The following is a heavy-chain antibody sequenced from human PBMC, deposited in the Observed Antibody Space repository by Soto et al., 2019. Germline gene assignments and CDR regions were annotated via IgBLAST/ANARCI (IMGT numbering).Heavy chain of an antibody. V-gene: IGHV3-33*01. CDR2: IWHDGRNK. J-gene: IGHJ4*02. D-gene: IGHD1-26*01. CDR3: TRAAIKGELPDY. CDR1: GFTFNNYG. Sequence: QVQLVESGGGVVQPGRSLRLSCAASGFTFNNYGMHWVRQAPGKGLEWVALIWHDGRNKGYADSVKGRFTISRDNSKNTLNLQMNSLRVEDTAVYYCTRAAIKGELPDYWGQGTQVTVSS.